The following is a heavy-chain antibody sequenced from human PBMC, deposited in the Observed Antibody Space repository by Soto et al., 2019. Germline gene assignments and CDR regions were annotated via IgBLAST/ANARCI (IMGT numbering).Heavy chain of an antibody. CDR3: ARDLMNCSSTSCLRWFDP. V-gene: IGHV1-69*08. CDR2: IIPILGIA. D-gene: IGHD2-2*01. J-gene: IGHJ5*02. CDR1: GVTFSSYT. Sequence: QVQLVQSGAEVKKPGSSVKVSCKASGVTFSSYTISWVRQAPGQGLEWMGRIIPILGIANYAQKFQGRVTITADKSTSTAYMELSSLRSEDTAVYYCARDLMNCSSTSCLRWFDPWGQGTLVTVSS.